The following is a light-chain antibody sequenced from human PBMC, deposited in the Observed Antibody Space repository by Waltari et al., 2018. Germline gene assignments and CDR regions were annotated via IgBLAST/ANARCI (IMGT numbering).Light chain of an antibody. V-gene: IGLV2-23*02. CDR3: CSHAGSRTLV. J-gene: IGLJ2*01. CDR2: EVT. Sequence: QSALTQPASVSGSPGQSITISCTATSSDVGSYNLVSWYQHHPGKAPKVMIYEVTKRPSGGSNRFSCSKSGNTASLTISGLQAEDEADYYCCSHAGSRTLVFGGGTKLTVL. CDR1: SSDVGSYNL.